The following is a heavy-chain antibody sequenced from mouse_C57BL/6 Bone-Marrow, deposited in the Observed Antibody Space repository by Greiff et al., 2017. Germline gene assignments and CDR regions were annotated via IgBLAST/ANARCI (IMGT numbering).Heavy chain of an antibody. CDR1: GYTFTSYG. CDR3: ARSYYSNYYFDY. V-gene: IGHV1-81*01. CDR2: IYPRSGNT. J-gene: IGHJ2*01. D-gene: IGHD2-5*01. Sequence: VQLQQSGAELARPGASVKLSCKASGYTFTSYGISWVKQRTGQGLEWIGEIYPRSGNTYYNEKFKGKATLTADKSSSTAYMELRSLTSEDSAVXFCARSYYSNYYFDYWGQGTTLTVSS.